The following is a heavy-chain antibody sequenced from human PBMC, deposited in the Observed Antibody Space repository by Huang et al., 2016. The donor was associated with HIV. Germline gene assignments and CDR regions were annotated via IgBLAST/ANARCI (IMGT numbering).Heavy chain of an antibody. CDR2: ISSSSSTI. D-gene: IGHD3-3*01. Sequence: EVQLVESGGGLVQPGGSLRLSCAASGFTFSSYSMNWGRQAPGKGLEWVSYISSSSSTIYYADAVKGRFTISRDNAKNSLSLQMNSLRDEDTAVYYCARGIRYFGVVAYFDYWGQGALVTVSS. J-gene: IGHJ4*02. CDR1: GFTFSSYS. V-gene: IGHV3-48*02. CDR3: ARGIRYFGVVAYFDY.